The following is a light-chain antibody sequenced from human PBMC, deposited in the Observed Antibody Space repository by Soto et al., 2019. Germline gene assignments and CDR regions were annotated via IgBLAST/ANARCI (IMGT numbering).Light chain of an antibody. J-gene: IGLJ1*01. V-gene: IGLV1-44*01. CDR3: TVWDYSLNGHV. CDR1: SSNIGTSS. Sequence: QPALTHPPSASATPGQTVTISCSVSSSNIGTSSVHWYKHLPGTAPKPLIYTNDQRPSGVPDRFSGSKSGTSASLAISGLQSEDDADYNCTVWDYSLNGHVFGAGTKITVL. CDR2: TND.